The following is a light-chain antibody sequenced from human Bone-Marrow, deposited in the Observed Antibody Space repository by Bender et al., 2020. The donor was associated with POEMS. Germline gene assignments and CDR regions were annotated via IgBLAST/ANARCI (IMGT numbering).Light chain of an antibody. CDR1: SSDVGGYNY. J-gene: IGLJ2*01. Sequence: QSALTQPRSVSGSPGQSVTISCTGTSSDVGGYNYVSWYQQHPGKAPKLIIYEVKNRPSGVSDRFSGSKSGSTASLTISGLQTEDEADYYCSSYTGSNSLLFGGGTRLTVL. CDR3: SSYTGSNSLL. CDR2: EVK. V-gene: IGLV2-11*01.